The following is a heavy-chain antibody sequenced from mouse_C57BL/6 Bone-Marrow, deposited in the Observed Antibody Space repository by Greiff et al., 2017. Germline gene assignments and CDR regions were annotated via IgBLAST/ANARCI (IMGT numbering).Heavy chain of an antibody. J-gene: IGHJ2*01. CDR2: IYPGNSDT. V-gene: IGHV1-5*01. Sequence: EVQVVESGTVLARPGASVKMSCKTSGYTFTSYWMHWVQQRPGQGLEWIGAIYPGNSDTSYNQKFKGKANLTAVTSASTAYMELSSLTNEDSAVYYCTKARGDYWGQGTTLTVSS. CDR3: TKARGDY. CDR1: GYTFTSYW.